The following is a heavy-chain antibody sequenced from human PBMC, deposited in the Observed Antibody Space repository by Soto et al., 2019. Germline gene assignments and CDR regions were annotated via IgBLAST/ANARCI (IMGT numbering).Heavy chain of an antibody. CDR1: GTSISSYY. V-gene: IGHV4-59*01. Sequence: SETLSLTCTVSGTSISSYYWSWIRQPPGKGLEWIANIHYSGTTNYNPSLASRVTLSVDTSKNQFSLKMTSVTAADRAMYFCARYNSYAIDYWGRGTLVTVTS. CDR2: IHYSGTT. D-gene: IGHD2-8*01. CDR3: ARYNSYAIDY. J-gene: IGHJ4*02.